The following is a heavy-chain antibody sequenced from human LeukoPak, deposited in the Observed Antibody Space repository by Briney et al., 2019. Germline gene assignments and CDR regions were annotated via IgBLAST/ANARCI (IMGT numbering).Heavy chain of an antibody. CDR2: ISYDGSNK. J-gene: IGHJ4*02. Sequence: GGSLRLSCAASGFTFSSYAMHWVRQAPGKGLEWVAVISYDGSNKYYADSVKGRFTISRDNSKNTLYLQMNSLRAEDTAVYYCARVVGIAARRMVAGPDYWGQGTLVTVSS. V-gene: IGHV3-30-3*01. D-gene: IGHD6-6*01. CDR1: GFTFSSYA. CDR3: ARVVGIAARRMVAGPDY.